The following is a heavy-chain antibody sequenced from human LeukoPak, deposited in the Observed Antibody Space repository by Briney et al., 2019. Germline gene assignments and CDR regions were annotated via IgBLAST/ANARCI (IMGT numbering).Heavy chain of an antibody. J-gene: IGHJ4*02. V-gene: IGHV3-21*01. CDR1: GFTFSSYT. D-gene: IGHD3-22*01. Sequence: PGGSLRLSCAASGFTFSSYTINWVRQAPGKGLEWVSSISSSSIYMYYADSVKGRFTISRDNAKNSLYLQMNSLRAEDTAVYYCARDIGDHYDSSGYWAFDYWGQGTLVTVSS. CDR2: ISSSSIYM. CDR3: ARDIGDHYDSSGYWAFDY.